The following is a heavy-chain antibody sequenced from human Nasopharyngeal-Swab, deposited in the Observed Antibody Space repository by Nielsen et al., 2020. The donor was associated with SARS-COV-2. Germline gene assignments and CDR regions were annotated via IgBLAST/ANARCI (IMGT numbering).Heavy chain of an antibody. CDR3: ARAKIKRSSSSGWFDP. Sequence: SETLSLTCAVYGGSLSDYHWSWIRQPPGKGLEWIGEMKPSGITNYNPSLKSRVIISVDTSKNQFSLKLSSVTAADTAVYYCARAKIKRSSSSGWFDPWGQGTLVTVSS. D-gene: IGHD6-6*01. V-gene: IGHV4-34*01. CDR1: GGSLSDYH. CDR2: MKPSGIT. J-gene: IGHJ5*02.